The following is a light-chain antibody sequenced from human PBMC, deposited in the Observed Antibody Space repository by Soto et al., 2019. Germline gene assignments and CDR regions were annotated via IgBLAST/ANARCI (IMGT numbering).Light chain of an antibody. V-gene: IGKV3-20*01. J-gene: IGKJ1*01. CDR2: GAS. CDR1: QSVSSSY. Sequence: EIVLTQSPGTLSLSPWERATLSCRASQSVSSSYLAWYQQKPGQAPRLLIYGASSRATGIPARFSGSGSGTDFTLTISRLEPEDFAVYYCQQYGSSPETFGQGTKVEIK. CDR3: QQYGSSPET.